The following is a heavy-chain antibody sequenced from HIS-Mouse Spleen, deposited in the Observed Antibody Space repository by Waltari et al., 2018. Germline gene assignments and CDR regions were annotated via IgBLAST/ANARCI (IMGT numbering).Heavy chain of an antibody. D-gene: IGHD6-13*01. CDR2: IYYSGST. CDR3: AREIPYSSSWYDWYFDL. V-gene: IGHV4-39*07. J-gene: IGHJ2*01. Sequence: QLQLQESGSGLVKPSETLSLTCTVSGCSISSSRYYWGWIRQPPGKGLEWLGSIYYSGSTYYNPSLKSRVTISVDTSKNQFSLKLSSVTAADTAVYYCAREIPYSSSWYDWYFDLWGRGTLVTVSS. CDR1: GCSISSSRYY.